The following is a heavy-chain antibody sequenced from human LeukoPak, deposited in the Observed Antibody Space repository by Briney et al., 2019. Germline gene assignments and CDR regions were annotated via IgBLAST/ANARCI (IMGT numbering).Heavy chain of an antibody. V-gene: IGHV4-34*01. CDR3: ARNQFLPVAGTSYYYYGMDV. CDR2: INNSGST. J-gene: IGHJ6*02. CDR1: GGYFSGYY. D-gene: IGHD6-19*01. Sequence: SEALSLTCAVYGGYFSGYYWSWIRQPPGKGLEWIGEINNSGSTNYNPSLKSRVTISVDTSKNQFSLKLSSVTAADTAVYYCARNQFLPVAGTSYYYYGMDVWGQGTTVTVSS.